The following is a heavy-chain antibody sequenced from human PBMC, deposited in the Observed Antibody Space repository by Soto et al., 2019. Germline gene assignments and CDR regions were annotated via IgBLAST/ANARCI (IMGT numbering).Heavy chain of an antibody. J-gene: IGHJ3*02. CDR1: GGSISRGNYY. CDR2: IHYSGST. CDR3: ARAEVSDGGLDR. Sequence: QVQLQESGPGLVKPSQTLSLTCTVSGGSISRGNYYWSWIRQPPGKGLEWIGHIHYSGSTYYNPSLKSRVTILAGSSRSQFSGRLNSVTAADTAGDYGARAEVSDGGLDRWGQGTMVTVSS. D-gene: IGHD1-20*01. V-gene: IGHV4-30-4*01.